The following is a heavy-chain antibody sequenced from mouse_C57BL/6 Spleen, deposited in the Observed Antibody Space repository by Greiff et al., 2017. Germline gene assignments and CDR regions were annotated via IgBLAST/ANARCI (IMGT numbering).Heavy chain of an antibody. CDR2: IYPGDGDT. CDR3: AKDYSNYGYAMDY. J-gene: IGHJ4*01. D-gene: IGHD2-5*01. Sequence: QVQLQQSGPELVKPGATVKISCKASGYAFSSSWMNWVKQRPGKGLEWIGRIYPGDGDTNYNGKFKGKATLTADKSSSTAYMQLSSLTSEDSAVYFCAKDYSNYGYAMDYWGQGTPVTVSS. CDR1: GYAFSSSW. V-gene: IGHV1-82*01.